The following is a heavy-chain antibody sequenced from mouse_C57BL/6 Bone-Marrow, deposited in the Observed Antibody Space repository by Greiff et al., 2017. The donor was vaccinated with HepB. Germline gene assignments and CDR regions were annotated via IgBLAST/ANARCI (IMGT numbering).Heavy chain of an antibody. CDR3: ARWGLRPWFAY. Sequence: QVQLQQSGAELARPGASVKLPCKASGYTFTSYGISWVKQRTGQGLEWIGEIYPRSGNTYYNEKFKGKATLTADKSSSTAYMELRSLTSEDSAVYFCARWGLRPWFAYWGQGTLVTVSA. D-gene: IGHD2-2*01. J-gene: IGHJ3*01. CDR2: IYPRSGNT. CDR1: GYTFTSYG. V-gene: IGHV1-81*01.